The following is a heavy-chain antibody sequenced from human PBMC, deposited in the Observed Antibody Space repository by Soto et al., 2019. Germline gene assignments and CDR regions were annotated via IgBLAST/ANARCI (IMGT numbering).Heavy chain of an antibody. V-gene: IGHV1-69*04. Sequence: ASVKVSCKASGGTFSSYTISWVRQAPGQGLEWMGRIIPILGIANYAQKFQGRVTITADKSTSTAYMELSSLRSEDTAVYYCVRESASGFDPESFDYWGQGTLVTVSS. D-gene: IGHD5-12*01. J-gene: IGHJ4*02. CDR2: IIPILGIA. CDR3: VRESASGFDPESFDY. CDR1: GGTFSSYT.